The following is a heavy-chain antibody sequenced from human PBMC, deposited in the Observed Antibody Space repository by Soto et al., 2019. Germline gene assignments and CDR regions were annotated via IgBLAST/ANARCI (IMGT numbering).Heavy chain of an antibody. Sequence: EVPLLESGGGLVQPGGSLRPSCAASGFTFSSYAMSWVRQAPGKGLEWVSAISGSGGSTYYADAVKGRFTISRANSKNTLYVQMNSLRAEDTAVYYCATVIGREDYWGQGTLVTVSS. D-gene: IGHD3-16*02. J-gene: IGHJ4*02. CDR2: ISGSGGST. V-gene: IGHV3-23*01. CDR1: GFTFSSYA. CDR3: ATVIGREDY.